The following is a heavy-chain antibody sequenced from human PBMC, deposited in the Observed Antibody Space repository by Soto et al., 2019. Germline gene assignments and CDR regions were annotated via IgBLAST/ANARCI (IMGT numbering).Heavy chain of an antibody. J-gene: IGHJ4*02. CDR1: GGSFSGYY. D-gene: IGHD1-26*01. V-gene: IGHV4-34*01. CDR3: ARIVGATRYFDY. Sequence: PSETLSLTCAVYGGSFSGYYWSWIRQPPGKGLEWIGEINHSGSTNYNPSLKSRVTISVDTSKNQFSLKLSSVTAADTAVYYCARIVGATRYFDYWGQGNLVTVSS. CDR2: INHSGST.